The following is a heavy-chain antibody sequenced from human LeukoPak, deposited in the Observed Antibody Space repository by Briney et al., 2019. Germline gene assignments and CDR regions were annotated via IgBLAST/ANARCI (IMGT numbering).Heavy chain of an antibody. D-gene: IGHD3-22*01. V-gene: IGHV3-21*01. Sequence: GGSLRLSCAVSGFTFSSYSMNWVRQAPGMGLEWVSSISTSGSYMHYADSVKGRFTISRDNAKNSLYLQMNSLRAEDTAVYYCARDLYYDSSGGDLWGRGTLVTVSS. CDR2: ISTSGSYM. CDR1: GFTFSSYS. CDR3: ARDLYYDSSGGDL. J-gene: IGHJ2*01.